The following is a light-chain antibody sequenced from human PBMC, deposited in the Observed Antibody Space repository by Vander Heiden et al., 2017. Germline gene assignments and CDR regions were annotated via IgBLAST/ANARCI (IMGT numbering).Light chain of an antibody. CDR2: SDN. J-gene: IGLJ2*01. Sequence: SVLTQPLSVSGTPGQRVTISCSGTSSNIGSNTVNWYQQLPGTAPKLLIYSDNKRPSGVPDRFSGSKSGTSASLAISGLQSEDEADYYCEAWDDSLNGVVFGGGTKLTVL. CDR3: EAWDDSLNGVV. V-gene: IGLV1-44*01. CDR1: SSNIGSNT.